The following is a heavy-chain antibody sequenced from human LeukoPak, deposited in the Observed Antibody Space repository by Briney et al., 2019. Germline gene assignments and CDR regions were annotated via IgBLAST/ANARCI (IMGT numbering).Heavy chain of an antibody. D-gene: IGHD3-16*02. Sequence: GSLRLSCAASGFTFSSYSMNWIRQPPGKGLEWIGGMYYSGNTDYNPSLKSRVTISVDTSKNQFSLKVNSVTAADTAVYYCARTLGWASSRYPFDGWGQGTLVTVSS. CDR3: ARTLGWASSRYPFDG. CDR1: GFTFSSYS. J-gene: IGHJ4*02. V-gene: IGHV4-59*08. CDR2: MYYSGNT.